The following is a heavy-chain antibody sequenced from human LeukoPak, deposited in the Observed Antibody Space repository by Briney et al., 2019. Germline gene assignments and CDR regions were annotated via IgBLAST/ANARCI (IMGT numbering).Heavy chain of an antibody. V-gene: IGHV3-30*18. J-gene: IGHJ4*02. CDR3: AKDLRVWGSYRYTLQDY. CDR2: ISYDGSNK. CDR1: EFTFSSHG. Sequence: GRSLRLSCAASEFTFSSHGMHWVRQAPGKGLEWVAVISYDGSNKQYVDSVKGRFTISRDNSKNTLYLQMNSLRAEDTAVYYCAKDLRVWGSYRYTLQDYWGQGTLVTVSS. D-gene: IGHD3-16*02.